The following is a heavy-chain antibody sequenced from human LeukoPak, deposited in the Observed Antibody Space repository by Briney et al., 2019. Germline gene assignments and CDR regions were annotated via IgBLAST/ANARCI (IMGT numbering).Heavy chain of an antibody. CDR2: IYYSGTT. CDR3: ARVGSHHYGDWEYFQH. Sequence: PSQTLSLTCTVSGGSIRSGDFYWSWIRQHPGKGLEWIGYIYYSGTTYYSPSLKSRVTISLDTSKNQFSLKLSSVTAADTAVYYCARVGSHHYGDWEYFQHWGQGTLVTVSS. D-gene: IGHD4-17*01. CDR1: GGSIRSGDFY. J-gene: IGHJ1*01. V-gene: IGHV4-30-4*08.